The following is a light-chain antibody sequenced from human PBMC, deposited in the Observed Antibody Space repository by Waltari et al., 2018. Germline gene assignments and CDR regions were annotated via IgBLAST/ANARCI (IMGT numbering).Light chain of an antibody. CDR2: EGS. CDR1: SIGDGTNYF. J-gene: IGLJ2*01. Sequence: QSALTQPASVSGSPGQSITFSCTGTSIGDGTNYFFSWYQHHPGKAPKLIIYEGSKRPSGISNRFSGFRAGNMASLTISGLQAEDEADYYCCSYATYSPVLLGGGTKLTVL. CDR3: CSYATYSPVL. V-gene: IGLV2-23*01.